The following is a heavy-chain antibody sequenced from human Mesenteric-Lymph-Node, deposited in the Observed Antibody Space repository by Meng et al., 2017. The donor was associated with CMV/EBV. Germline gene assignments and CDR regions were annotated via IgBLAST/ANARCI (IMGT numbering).Heavy chain of an antibody. J-gene: IGHJ3*02. CDR1: GFSFSSYA. D-gene: IGHD2-2*02. V-gene: IGHV3-23*01. Sequence: GESLKISCAASGFSFSSYAMSWVRQAPGKGLEWVSGISGSGENTYYADSVKGRFTISRDNSKNTLYLQMNSLRAEDTAVYYCAKDRDCSSTSCYTFDAFDIWGQGTMVTVSS. CDR3: AKDRDCSSTSCYTFDAFDI. CDR2: ISGSGENT.